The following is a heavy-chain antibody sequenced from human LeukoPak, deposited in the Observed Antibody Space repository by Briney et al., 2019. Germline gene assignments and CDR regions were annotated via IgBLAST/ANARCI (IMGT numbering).Heavy chain of an antibody. CDR1: GYTFTSDW. V-gene: IGHV5-51*01. Sequence: GESLKISCRASGYTFTSDWIAWGRQMPGKGLGWMGIIYPGDSDTRYSPSFQGQVTISADKSISTAYLQWSSLRASDTAMYYCARRPNLDYWGQGTLVTVSS. J-gene: IGHJ4*02. CDR3: ARRPNLDY. D-gene: IGHD2-8*01. CDR2: IYPGDSDT.